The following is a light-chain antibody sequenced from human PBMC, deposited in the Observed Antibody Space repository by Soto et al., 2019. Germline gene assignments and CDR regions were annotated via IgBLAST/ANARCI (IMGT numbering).Light chain of an antibody. V-gene: IGKV1-5*03. CDR3: QQYYTYSET. CDR1: QSISSW. CDR2: KAS. J-gene: IGKJ2*01. Sequence: DIQMTQSPSTLSASVGDRVTITCRASQSISSWLAWYQQKPGKAPNLLIYKASTLESGVPSRFSGSGSGTEFTLTISSLQPDDFATYYGQQYYTYSETFGQGTKLEIK.